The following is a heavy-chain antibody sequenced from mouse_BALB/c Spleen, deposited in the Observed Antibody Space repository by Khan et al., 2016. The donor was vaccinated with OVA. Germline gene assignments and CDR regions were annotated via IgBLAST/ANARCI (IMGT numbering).Heavy chain of an antibody. CDR2: INTNTGEP. J-gene: IGHJ2*01. Sequence: QIQLVQSGPELKKPGETVKISCEASGYTFRNYGMNWVKQAPGKGLKWMGWINTNTGEPTYADDFKGRFAFSLETSASTAFLQINNLKNEDMATYFCARRDCGGSPDYWGQGTTLTVSS. D-gene: IGHD1-1*02. CDR1: GYTFRNYG. V-gene: IGHV9-1*02. CDR3: ARRDCGGSPDY.